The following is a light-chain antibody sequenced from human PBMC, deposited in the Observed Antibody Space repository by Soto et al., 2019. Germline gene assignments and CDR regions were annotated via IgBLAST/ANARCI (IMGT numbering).Light chain of an antibody. CDR2: GAS. CDR3: QQCSNWPLT. CDR1: QSVSSN. J-gene: IGKJ4*01. V-gene: IGKV3D-15*01. Sequence: IVMTQSPATLSVSPGERATLSCRASQSVSSNLAWYQQKPGQAPRLLIYGASTRATGIPARFSGSGSETEFTLSISSLQSEDFAVYYCQQCSNWPLTFGGGTKVDI.